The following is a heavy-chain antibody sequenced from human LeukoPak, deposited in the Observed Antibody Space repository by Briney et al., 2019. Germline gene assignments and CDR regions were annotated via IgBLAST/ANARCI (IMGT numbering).Heavy chain of an antibody. Sequence: GGSLRLSCAASGFTFNVYGIHWVRQAPGKGLEWVAVISYDGSNKYYADSVKGRFTISRDNSKNTLYLQMNSLRAEDTAVYYCAKDGPQLDYWGQGTLVTVSS. CDR1: GFTFNVYG. CDR2: ISYDGSNK. V-gene: IGHV3-30*18. J-gene: IGHJ4*02. CDR3: AKDGPQLDY.